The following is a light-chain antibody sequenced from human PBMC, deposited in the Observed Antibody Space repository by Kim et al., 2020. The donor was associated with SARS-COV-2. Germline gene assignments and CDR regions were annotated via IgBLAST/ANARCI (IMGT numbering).Light chain of an antibody. CDR1: KLGHKY. CDR3: QAWDSSTHNYV. J-gene: IGLJ1*01. V-gene: IGLV3-1*01. Sequence: PRLTVTIPCSWYKLGHKYVSWYHQKPGLTPVVVIYQDNQRPSGIPERLSGSNSGNTATLTISGTQAMDEADYYCQAWDSSTHNYVFGAGTKVTVL. CDR2: QDN.